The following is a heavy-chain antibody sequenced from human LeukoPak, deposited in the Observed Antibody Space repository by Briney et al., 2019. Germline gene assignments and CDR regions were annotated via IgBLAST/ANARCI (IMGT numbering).Heavy chain of an antibody. CDR3: ARVRFSDSSGYYYTYYYYYMDV. V-gene: IGHV1-8*01. D-gene: IGHD3-22*01. CDR2: MNPNSGNT. J-gene: IGHJ6*03. CDR1: GYTFTSYD. Sequence: ASVKVSCKASGYTFTSYDINWVRQATGQGLEWMGWMNPNSGNTGYAQKFQGRVTMTRNTSISTAYMELRSLRSDDTAVYYCARVRFSDSSGYYYTYYYYYMDVWGKGTTVTVSS.